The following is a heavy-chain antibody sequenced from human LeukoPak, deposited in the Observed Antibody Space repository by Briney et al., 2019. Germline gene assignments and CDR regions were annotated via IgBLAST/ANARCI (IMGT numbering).Heavy chain of an antibody. Sequence: SGTLSLTCAVYGGSFSGYYWSWIRQPPGKGLERIGEINHSGSTNYNPSLKSRVTISVDTSKNQFSLKLSSVTAADTAVYYCARYQSSSGIDYWGQGTLVTVSS. V-gene: IGHV4-34*01. D-gene: IGHD6-19*01. CDR1: GGSFSGYY. CDR3: ARYQSSSGIDY. J-gene: IGHJ4*02. CDR2: INHSGST.